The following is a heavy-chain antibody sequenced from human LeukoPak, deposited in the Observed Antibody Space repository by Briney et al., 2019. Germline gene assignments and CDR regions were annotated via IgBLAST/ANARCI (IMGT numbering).Heavy chain of an antibody. J-gene: IGHJ4*02. CDR3: ARVEGSCRGAGCYPFSFDD. CDR2: PYTNDNT. CDR1: GGSISGYY. D-gene: IGHD2-15*01. V-gene: IGHV4-4*07. Sequence: PSETLSLTCTVSGGSISGYYWSWIRQPAGKGLEWIGRPYTNDNTYYNPSLKSRVTMSVDMSNYQGSLTLSSVTAADTAVYYCARVEGSCRGAGCYPFSFDDWGQGNLVTVSS.